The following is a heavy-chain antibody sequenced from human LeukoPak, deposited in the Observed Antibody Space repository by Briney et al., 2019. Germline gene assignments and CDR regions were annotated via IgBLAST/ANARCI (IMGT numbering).Heavy chain of an antibody. CDR1: GFTFSSYW. CDR2: INSDGSST. Sequence: GGSLRPSCAASGFTFSSYWMHWVRQAPGKGLVWVSRINSDGSSTSYADSVKGRFTISRDNAKNTLYLQMNSLRAEDTAVYYCAREKLGGMDYMDVWGKGTTVTVSS. CDR3: AREKLGGMDYMDV. J-gene: IGHJ6*03. V-gene: IGHV3-74*01. D-gene: IGHD1-14*01.